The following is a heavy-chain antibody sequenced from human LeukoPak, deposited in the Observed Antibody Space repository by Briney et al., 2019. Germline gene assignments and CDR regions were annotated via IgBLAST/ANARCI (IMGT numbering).Heavy chain of an antibody. V-gene: IGHV3-64*01. CDR3: ARAHSDYDSSGYPNWFDP. J-gene: IGHJ5*02. Sequence: PGGSLRLSCAASGFTFSNYAMHWVRQAPGKGLEYVSAISSNGGSTYYANSVKGRLTISRDNSKNTLYLQMGSLRAEDMAVYYCARAHSDYDSSGYPNWFDPWGQGTLVTVSS. D-gene: IGHD3-22*01. CDR2: ISSNGGST. CDR1: GFTFSNYA.